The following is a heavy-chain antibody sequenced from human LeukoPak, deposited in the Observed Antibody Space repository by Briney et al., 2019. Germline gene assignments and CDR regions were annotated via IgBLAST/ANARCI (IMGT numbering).Heavy chain of an antibody. CDR3: ARDPSFIAAAGTGVDY. V-gene: IGHV3-30-3*01. D-gene: IGHD6-13*01. CDR1: GFTFSSYA. Sequence: GGSLRLSCAASGFTFSSYAMHWVRQAPGKGLEWVAVISYDGSNKYYADSVKGRFTISRDNSKNTLYLQMNSLRAEDTAVYYCARDPSFIAAAGTGVDYWGQGTLVTVSS. J-gene: IGHJ4*02. CDR2: ISYDGSNK.